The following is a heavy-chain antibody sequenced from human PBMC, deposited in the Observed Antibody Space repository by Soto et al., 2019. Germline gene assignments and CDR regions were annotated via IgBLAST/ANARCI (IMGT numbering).Heavy chain of an antibody. J-gene: IGHJ4*02. V-gene: IGHV3-30*18. CDR2: ISYDGSNK. CDR3: AKIPSVDYDFWSGYSDTDY. CDR1: GFTFSSYG. D-gene: IGHD3-3*01. Sequence: LSLTCAASGFTFSSYGMHWVRQAPGKGLEWVAVISYDGSNKYYADSVKGRFTISRDNSKNTLYLQMNSLRAEDTAVYYCAKIPSVDYDFWSGYSDTDYWGQGTLVTVSS.